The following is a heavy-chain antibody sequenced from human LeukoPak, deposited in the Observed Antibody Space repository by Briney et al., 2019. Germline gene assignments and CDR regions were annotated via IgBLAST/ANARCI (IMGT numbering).Heavy chain of an antibody. CDR2: INTNTGNP. V-gene: IGHV7-4-1*01. CDR1: GYTFTSYA. CDR3: AREYCSGGSCYPMFDP. D-gene: IGHD2-15*01. J-gene: IGHJ5*02. Sequence: ASVKVSCKASGYTFTSYAMNWVRQAPGQGLEWMGWINTNTGNPTYAQGFTGRFVFSLDTSVSTAYLQICSLKAEDTAVYYCAREYCSGGSCYPMFDPWGQGTLVTVSS.